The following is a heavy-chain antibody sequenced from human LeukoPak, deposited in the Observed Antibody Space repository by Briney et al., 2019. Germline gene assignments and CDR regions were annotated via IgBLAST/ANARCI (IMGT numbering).Heavy chain of an antibody. J-gene: IGHJ4*02. CDR2: ISYEGAYK. CDR1: GFTFSSYA. D-gene: IGHD2-2*01. Sequence: PGGSLRLPCAASGFTFSSYAMLWVRQAPGKGLEWVATISYEGAYKFYADSVKGRCTISRDNSMNTLYLQMNSLSAEDTAVYYCARMGYCTSTTCYHYFEYWGQGTLVIVSS. CDR3: ARMGYCTSTTCYHYFEY. V-gene: IGHV3-30*04.